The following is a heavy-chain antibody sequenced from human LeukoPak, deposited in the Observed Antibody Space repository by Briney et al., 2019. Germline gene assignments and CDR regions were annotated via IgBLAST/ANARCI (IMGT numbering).Heavy chain of an antibody. J-gene: IGHJ4*02. CDR1: GFTFSSYS. CDR2: ISSSSSYI. D-gene: IGHD6-19*01. CDR3: ARVSDERWSSGWYVDY. V-gene: IGHV3-21*01. Sequence: GGSLRLSCAASGFTFSSYSMNWVRQAPGKGLEWVSSISSSSSYIYYADSVKGRFTISRGNAKNSLYLQMNSLRAEDTAVYYCARVSDERWSSGWYVDYWGQGTLVTVSS.